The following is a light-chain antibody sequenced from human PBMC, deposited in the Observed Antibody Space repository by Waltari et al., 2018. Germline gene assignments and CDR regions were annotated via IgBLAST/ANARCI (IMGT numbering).Light chain of an antibody. V-gene: IGKV3-15*01. CDR2: GAS. J-gene: IGKJ1*01. CDR3: QQYSYWPRT. Sequence: ETVMTQYPATLSVSPGERATLSCRASQSVSSKLAWYQQKPGQAPRLLIYGASTRATDIPARFSGGGSGTEFTLIISSLQSEDFAVYFCQQYSYWPRTFGRGTKVEIK. CDR1: QSVSSK.